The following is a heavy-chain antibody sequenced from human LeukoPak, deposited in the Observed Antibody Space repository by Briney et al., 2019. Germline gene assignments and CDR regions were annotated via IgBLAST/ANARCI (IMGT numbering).Heavy chain of an antibody. CDR2: LFYSGNM. Sequence: SETLSLTCTVSGGSIYTSDYYWAWIRQPPGKGLEWIGSLFYSGNMYYSPSLKSRVTISADTSKNQFSLNVSSVTAADTAVYYCARENIVSTRDFDFWGQGTLVTVSS. CDR3: ARENIVSTRDFDF. J-gene: IGHJ4*02. CDR1: GGSIYTSDYY. D-gene: IGHD5/OR15-5a*01. V-gene: IGHV4-39*07.